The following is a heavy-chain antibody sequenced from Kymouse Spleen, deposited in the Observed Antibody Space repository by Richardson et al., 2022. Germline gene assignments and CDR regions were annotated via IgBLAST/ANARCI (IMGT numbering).Heavy chain of an antibody. J-gene: IGHJ6*02. CDR2: IYYSGST. V-gene: IGHV4-39*01. CDR1: GGSISSSSYY. CDR3: ARHFYNWNLYYYYGMDV. D-gene: IGHD1-20*01,IGHD1-7*01. Sequence: QLQLQESGPGLVKPSETLSLTCTVSGGSISSSSYYWGWIRQPPGKGLEWIGSIYYSGSTYYNPSLKSRVTISVDTSKNQFSLKLSSVTAADTAVYYCARHFYNWNLYYYYGMDVWGQGTTVTVSS.